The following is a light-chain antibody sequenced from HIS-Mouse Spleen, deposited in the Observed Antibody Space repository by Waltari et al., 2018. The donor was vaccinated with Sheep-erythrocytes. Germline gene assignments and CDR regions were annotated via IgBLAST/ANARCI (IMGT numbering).Light chain of an antibody. V-gene: IGLV2-11*01. J-gene: IGLJ1*01. CDR2: DVS. Sequence: QSALTQPRSVSGSPGQSVTISCTGTRSDVGGYNCVSWYQQHPGKAPKLMIYDVSKRPSGVPDRFSGSKSGNTASLTISGLQAEDEADYYCCSYAGSYNHVFATGTKVTVL. CDR1: RSDVGGYNC. CDR3: CSYAGSYNHV.